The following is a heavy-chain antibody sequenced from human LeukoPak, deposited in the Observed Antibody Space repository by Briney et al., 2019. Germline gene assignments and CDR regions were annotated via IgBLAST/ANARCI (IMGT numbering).Heavy chain of an antibody. Sequence: SETLSLTCTVPGGSISSSSYYWCWLRQPPGTGLEWIGSIYHSGSTYYNPSLKSRVTISVDTSKNQFSLKLSSVTAADTAVYYCARGWATETVDYWGQGTLVTVSS. CDR3: ARGWATETVDY. CDR2: IYHSGST. J-gene: IGHJ4*02. D-gene: IGHD5-24*01. V-gene: IGHV4-39*07. CDR1: GGSISSSSYY.